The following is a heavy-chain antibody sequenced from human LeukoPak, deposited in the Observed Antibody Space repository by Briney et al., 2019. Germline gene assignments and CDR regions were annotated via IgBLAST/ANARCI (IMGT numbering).Heavy chain of an antibody. CDR2: IYYSGST. V-gene: IGHV4-39*01. CDR1: GGSISSSSYY. J-gene: IGHJ5*02. Sequence: PSETLPLTCTVSGGSISSSSYYWGWIRQPPGKGLEWIGSIYYSGSTYYNPSLKSRVTISVDTSKNQFSLKLSSVTAADTAVYYCARHRSRNYYDTPFDPWGQGTLVTVSS. CDR3: ARHRSRNYYDTPFDP. D-gene: IGHD3-22*01.